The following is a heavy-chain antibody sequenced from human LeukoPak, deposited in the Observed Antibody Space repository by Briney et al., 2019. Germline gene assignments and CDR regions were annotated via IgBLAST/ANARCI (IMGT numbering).Heavy chain of an antibody. V-gene: IGHV3-23*01. CDR2: ISSSGGNT. Sequence: GGSLRLSCAASAFTFSDNAMSLVRQAPGKGLESVSAISSSGGNTYYAVSVKGRFNISRDNAKNSLYLQMNSLRAEDTAVYYCARDRNAGGWFDPWGQGTLVTVSS. J-gene: IGHJ5*02. CDR3: ARDRNAGGWFDP. CDR1: AFTFSDNA. D-gene: IGHD1-14*01.